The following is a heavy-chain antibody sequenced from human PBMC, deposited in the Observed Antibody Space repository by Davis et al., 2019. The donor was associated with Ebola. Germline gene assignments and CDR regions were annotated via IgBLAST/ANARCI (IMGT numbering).Heavy chain of an antibody. J-gene: IGHJ6*01. V-gene: IGHV5-51*01. CDR3: AEQQSRSSRGMDV. CDR2: IYPGDSDT. Sequence: GESLKISCRGSGYSFSRYWVAWVRQMPGKGLEWMGVIYPGDSDTIYGPSFQGQVTMSVDESISTAYLQWSSLKGSDTAMYYCAEQQSRSSRGMDVWGQGTTVIVPS. CDR1: GYSFSRYW. D-gene: IGHD2-2*01.